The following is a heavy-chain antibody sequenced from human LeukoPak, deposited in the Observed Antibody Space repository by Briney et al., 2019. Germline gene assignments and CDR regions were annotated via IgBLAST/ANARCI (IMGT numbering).Heavy chain of an antibody. V-gene: IGHV4-39*01. D-gene: IGHD3-3*01. J-gene: IGHJ5*02. CDR1: GASINSSNFY. CDR3: ARHPTTIFGVVTLIRTTWFDP. Sequence: SETLSLTCTVSGASINSSNFYWGWIRQPPGKGLEWIANIYDRGSTYYNPSLKSRVTISVDTSKNQFSLRLSSVTAADTAVYYCARHPTTIFGVVTLIRTTWFDPWGQGTLVTVSS. CDR2: IYDRGST.